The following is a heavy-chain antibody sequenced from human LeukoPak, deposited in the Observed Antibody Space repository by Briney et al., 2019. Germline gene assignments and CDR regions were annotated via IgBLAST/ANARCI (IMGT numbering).Heavy chain of an antibody. J-gene: IGHJ4*02. CDR3: ANTPGYSSSWYEDY. D-gene: IGHD6-13*01. CDR1: GGSISSSSYY. CDR2: IYYSGST. V-gene: IGHV4-39*07. Sequence: SGTLSLTCAVSGGSISSSSYYWGWIRQPPGKGLEWIGSIYYSGSTYYNPSLKSRVTISVDTSKNQFSLKLSSVTAADTAVYYCANTPGYSSSWYEDYWGQGTLVTVSS.